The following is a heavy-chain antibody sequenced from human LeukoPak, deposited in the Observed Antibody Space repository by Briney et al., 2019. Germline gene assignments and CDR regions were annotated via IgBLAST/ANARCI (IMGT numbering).Heavy chain of an antibody. CDR1: GGSISSYY. CDR3: ARAPLRDSSGYYYFYFDY. V-gene: IGHV4-59*01. J-gene: IGHJ4*02. Sequence: SEALSLTCTVSGGSISSYYWSWIRQPPGKGLEWIGYIYYSGSTNHNPSLKSRVTISVDTSKNQFSLKLSSVTAADTAVYYCARAPLRDSSGYYYFYFDYWGQGTLVTVSS. CDR2: IYYSGST. D-gene: IGHD3-22*01.